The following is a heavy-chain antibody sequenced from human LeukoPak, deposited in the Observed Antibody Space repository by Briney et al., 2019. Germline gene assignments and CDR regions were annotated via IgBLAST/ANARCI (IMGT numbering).Heavy chain of an antibody. CDR1: GFTFSSYG. CDR3: ASAFTVAGRGGFDY. V-gene: IGHV3-30*02. CDR2: IRYDGSNK. J-gene: IGHJ4*02. D-gene: IGHD6-19*01. Sequence: GGSLRLSCAASGFTFSSYGMHWVRQAPGKGLEWVAFIRYDGSNKYYADSVKGRFTISRDNSKNTLYLQMNSLRAEDTAVYYCASAFTVAGRGGFDYWGQGTLVTVSS.